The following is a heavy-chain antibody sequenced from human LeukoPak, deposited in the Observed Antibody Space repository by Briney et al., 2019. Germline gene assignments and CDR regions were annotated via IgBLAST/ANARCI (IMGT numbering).Heavy chain of an antibody. Sequence: PETLSLTCTVSGGSLSSGSYYWGWLRHPPGRGREWIGYIYYSGSTNYNPSLKSRVTISEDTSKNQFSLKLSSVTAADTAVYYCARMYYYGSGSPSYAFDIWGQGTMVAVSS. CDR1: GGSLSSGSYY. CDR2: IYYSGST. J-gene: IGHJ3*02. V-gene: IGHV4-61*01. CDR3: ARMYYYGSGSPSYAFDI. D-gene: IGHD3-10*01.